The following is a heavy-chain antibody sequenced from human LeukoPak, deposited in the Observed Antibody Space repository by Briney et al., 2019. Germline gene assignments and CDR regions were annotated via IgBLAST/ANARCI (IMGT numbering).Heavy chain of an antibody. CDR3: ARRQYFWTLLTRAYYFDY. CDR2: IYYSGST. V-gene: IGHV4-39*01. Sequence: SETLSLTCTVSGGSLSTGYYYWGWIRQPPGRGLEWIGSIYYSGSTYYNPSLKSRVTISVDTSKNQFSLKLSSVTAADTAVYYCARRQYFWTLLTRAYYFDYWGQGTLVTVSS. J-gene: IGHJ4*02. D-gene: IGHD3/OR15-3a*01. CDR1: GGSLSTGYYY.